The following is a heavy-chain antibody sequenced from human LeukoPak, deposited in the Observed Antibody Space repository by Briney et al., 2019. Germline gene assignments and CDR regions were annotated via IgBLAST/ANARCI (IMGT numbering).Heavy chain of an antibody. D-gene: IGHD2-2*02. CDR2: INPNSGGT. CDR3: ARMQFVVVPAAIGY. V-gene: IGHV1-2*02. CDR1: GYTFTGYY. J-gene: IGHJ4*02. Sequence: ASVKVSCKASGYTFTGYYMHWVRQAPGQGLEGMGWINPNSGGTNYAQKFQGRVTMTRDTSISTAYMELSRLRSDDTAVYYCARMQFVVVPAAIGYWGQGTLVTVSS.